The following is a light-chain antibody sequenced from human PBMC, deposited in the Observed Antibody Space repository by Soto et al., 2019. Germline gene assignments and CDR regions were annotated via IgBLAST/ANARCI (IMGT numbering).Light chain of an antibody. CDR2: AAS. CDR3: KNYNSAPQYT. V-gene: IGKV1-27*01. CDR1: QGISND. J-gene: IGKJ5*01. Sequence: DIQMTQSPSSLSASVGDRVTITCRASQGISNDLAWYQQKPGKVPKLLIYAASTLQSGVPSRFSGSGSGTDLTLTISSLQPEDVATYYCKNYNSAPQYTFGQGTRLEIK.